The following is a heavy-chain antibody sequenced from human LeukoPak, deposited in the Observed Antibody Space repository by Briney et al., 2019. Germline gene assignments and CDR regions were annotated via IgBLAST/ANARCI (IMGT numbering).Heavy chain of an antibody. D-gene: IGHD3-10*01. CDR3: AQKSFGGYYFDY. Sequence: GGSLRLSCAASEFYWMHWVRQAPGKGLEWVSSISSSSSYIYYADSVKGRFTISRDNAKNSLYLQMNSLRAEDTAVYYCAQKSFGGYYFDYWGQGTLVTVSS. CDR1: EFYW. CDR2: ISSSSSYI. V-gene: IGHV3-21*01. J-gene: IGHJ4*02.